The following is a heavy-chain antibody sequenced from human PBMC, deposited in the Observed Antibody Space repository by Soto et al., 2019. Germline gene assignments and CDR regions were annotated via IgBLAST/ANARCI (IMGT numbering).Heavy chain of an antibody. D-gene: IGHD7-27*01. V-gene: IGHV4-34*01. CDR1: CGSFSGSF. CDR2: IAHNGRG. CDR3: AGGKTRLGP. Sequence: SETLSLTCAVYCGSFSGSFWSWIRQPPGQGLEWIGEIAHNGRGNYNSSLKSRVTLSVDTSKNQFSLKLSSLTAADTAVYYCAGGKTRLGPWGQGTLVTVSS. J-gene: IGHJ5*02.